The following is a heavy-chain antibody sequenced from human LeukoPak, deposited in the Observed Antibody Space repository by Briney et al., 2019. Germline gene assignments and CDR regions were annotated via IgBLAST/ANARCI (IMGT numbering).Heavy chain of an antibody. V-gene: IGHV4-34*01. Sequence: PSETLSLTCGVSGGSFSSDYWAWNRQPPGKGLEWIGEINPRGRTTYNPSLESRVTVSADTSRNQLSLSLTSVTAADSAVYFCARGLRQGSAWSWGPKEKSYQYMDVWGTGTTVIVSS. CDR3: ARGLRQGSAWSWGPKEKSYQYMDV. D-gene: IGHD6-19*01. CDR2: INPRGRT. CDR1: GGSFSSDY. J-gene: IGHJ6*04.